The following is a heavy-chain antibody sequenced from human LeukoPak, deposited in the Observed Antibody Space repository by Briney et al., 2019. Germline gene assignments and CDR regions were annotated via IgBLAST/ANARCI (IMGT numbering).Heavy chain of an antibody. CDR2: IRYDGNDK. CDR1: GFTFSYYG. Sequence: GGSLRLSCAASGFTFSYYGFHWVREAPGKGLEWVAFIRYDGNDKFYAESVKGRFTISRDTSRNTLYLQMNTLRLEDTAVYYCAKDLMRDRWFGESWGQGTLVTVSS. D-gene: IGHD3-10*01. V-gene: IGHV3-30*02. CDR3: AKDLMRDRWFGES. J-gene: IGHJ5*02.